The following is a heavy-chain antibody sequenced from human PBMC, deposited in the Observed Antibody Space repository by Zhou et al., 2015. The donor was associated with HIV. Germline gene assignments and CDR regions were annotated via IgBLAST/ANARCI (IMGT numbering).Heavy chain of an antibody. CDR3: ARDPLSSP. CDR2: INPNSGGT. CDR1: GYTFTGYY. Sequence: QVQLVQSGAEVKRPGASVKVSCKASGYTFTGYYMHWVRQAPGHGLEWMGRINPNSGGTNFAQKFYGRVTMTRDTSINTAYMELSSLRSDDTAVYFCARDPLSSPWGQGTLVTVSS. V-gene: IGHV1-2*06. J-gene: IGHJ4*02.